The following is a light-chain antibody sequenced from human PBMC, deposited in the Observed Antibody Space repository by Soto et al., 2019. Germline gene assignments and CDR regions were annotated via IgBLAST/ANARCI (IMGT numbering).Light chain of an antibody. V-gene: IGKV4-1*01. CDR2: WAS. Sequence: DIVMTQSPDSLAVSLGERAPITCKSSQNLLWSTNQKNYLAWYQQKPGHPPRLLIYWASTRESGVPARFSGSGSETDFTLTISALQAEDVAIYYCQQYYGFPLSFGGGTKVEI. CDR1: QNLLWSTNQKNY. CDR3: QQYYGFPLS. J-gene: IGKJ4*01.